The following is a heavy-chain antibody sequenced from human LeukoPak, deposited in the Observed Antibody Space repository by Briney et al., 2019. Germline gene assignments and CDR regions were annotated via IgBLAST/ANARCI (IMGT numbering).Heavy chain of an antibody. CDR2: IHYSGST. D-gene: IGHD3-10*01. CDR3: ARGITMVRGPPFPPYNWFDP. J-gene: IGHJ5*02. Sequence: PSETLSLTCTVSGGSISDYYWSWIRQSPGKGLEWIAHIHYSGSTNYNSSLASRVTISMDTSKRQISLRLSSVTAADTAVYYCARGITMVRGPPFPPYNWFDPWGQGTLVTVSS. CDR1: GGSISDYY. V-gene: IGHV4-59*01.